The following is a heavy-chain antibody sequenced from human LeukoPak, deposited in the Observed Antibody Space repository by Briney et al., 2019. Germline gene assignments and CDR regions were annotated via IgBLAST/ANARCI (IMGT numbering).Heavy chain of an antibody. CDR3: VRGGTYWTVS. J-gene: IGHJ5*01. V-gene: IGHV3-21*01. CDR2: ISSTGSYI. CDR1: GFTFSSFT. Sequence: PGGSLRLSCAASGFTFSSFTITWVRQAPGKGLEWVSSISSTGSYINYADSAQGRFTISRDNAKKSVFLQMNSLRDEDTAVYYCVRGGTYWTVSWGQGTLVNVS.